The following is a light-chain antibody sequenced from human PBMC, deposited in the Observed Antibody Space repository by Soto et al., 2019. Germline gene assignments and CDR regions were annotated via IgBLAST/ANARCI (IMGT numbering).Light chain of an antibody. J-gene: IGKJ1*01. CDR2: VAS. Sequence: DIQMTQSPSSLSASVGDRVTITCRASQNIGRFLNWHQQKPGKAPNVLINVASTLRSGVPSRFSGSGSGTDFNLTINSLQPEDFAVYYCQQRSNWWTFGQGTKVEIK. CDR3: QQRSNWWT. CDR1: QNIGRF. V-gene: IGKV1-39*01.